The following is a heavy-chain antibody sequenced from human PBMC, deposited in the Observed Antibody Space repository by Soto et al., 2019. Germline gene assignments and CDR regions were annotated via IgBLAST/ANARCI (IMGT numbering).Heavy chain of an antibody. V-gene: IGHV3-66*01. CDR1: GFTVSSNY. J-gene: IGHJ4*02. CDR2: IYSGGST. D-gene: IGHD6-19*01. Sequence: EVQLVESGGGLVQPGGSLRLSCAASGFTVSSNYMSWVRQAPGKGLEWVSVIYSGGSTYYADSVKGRFTISRDNSKNTLYLQMNSLRAEDTAGYYCARDRPYSSGWYQDYWGQGTLVTVSS. CDR3: ARDRPYSSGWYQDY.